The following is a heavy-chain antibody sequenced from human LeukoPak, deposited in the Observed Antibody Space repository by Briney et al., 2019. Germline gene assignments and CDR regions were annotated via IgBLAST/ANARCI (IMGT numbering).Heavy chain of an antibody. D-gene: IGHD3-10*01. Sequence: GGSLRLSCAASGFTFSSYEMNWVRQAPGKGLEWVSYISSSGSTIYYADSVKGRFTISRDNSKNTLYLQMNSLRAEDTAVYYCARGQWFGELGSDDIDYWGQGTLVTVSP. CDR1: GFTFSSYE. V-gene: IGHV3-48*03. CDR3: ARGQWFGELGSDDIDY. CDR2: ISSSGSTI. J-gene: IGHJ4*02.